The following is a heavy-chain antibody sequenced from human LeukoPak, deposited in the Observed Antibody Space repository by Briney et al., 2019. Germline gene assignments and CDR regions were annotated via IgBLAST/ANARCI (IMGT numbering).Heavy chain of an antibody. D-gene: IGHD3-16*01. J-gene: IGHJ4*02. V-gene: IGHV4-59*12. CDR1: GGSISSYY. CDR2: IYYSGST. CDR3: ARGKIGAATAFDS. Sequence: SETLSLTCTVSGGSISSYYWSWIRQPPGKGLEWIGYIYYSGSTNYNPSLKSRLTMSVDTSKNEFSLKLRSVTAADTAMYYCARGKIGAATAFDSWGQGTLVTVSS.